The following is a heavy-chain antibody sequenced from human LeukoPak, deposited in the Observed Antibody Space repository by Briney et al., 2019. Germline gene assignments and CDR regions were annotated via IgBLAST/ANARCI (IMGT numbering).Heavy chain of an antibody. V-gene: IGHV4-59*12. CDR3: AREVGPYYFDY. D-gene: IGHD1-26*01. Sequence: SETLSLTCTVSGGSISSYYWSWIRQPPGKGLEWIAYISDIGSINYNPSLKSRVTISLDTSKNQFSLKSSSVTAADTAVYYCAREVGPYYFDYWGQGTLVSVSS. CDR2: ISDIGSI. CDR1: GGSISSYY. J-gene: IGHJ4*02.